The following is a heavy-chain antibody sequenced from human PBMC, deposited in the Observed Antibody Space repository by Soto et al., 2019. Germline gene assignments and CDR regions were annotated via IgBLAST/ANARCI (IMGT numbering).Heavy chain of an antibody. CDR1: GGTFSSYA. Sequence: QVQLVQSGAEVKKPGSSVKVSCKASGGTFSSYAIIWVRQAPGQGLEWMGGIIPIFGTANYAQKFQGRVTITADESTSTAYMELSSLRSEDRAVYYCARGGRELVSWSMGHVYWGQGTLFTVSS. CDR2: IIPIFGTA. J-gene: IGHJ4*02. CDR3: ARGGRELVSWSMGHVY. V-gene: IGHV1-69*01. D-gene: IGHD6-6*01.